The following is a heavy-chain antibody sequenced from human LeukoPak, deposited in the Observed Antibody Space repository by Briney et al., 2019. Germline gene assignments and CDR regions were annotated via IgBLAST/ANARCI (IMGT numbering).Heavy chain of an antibody. D-gene: IGHD6-19*01. J-gene: IGHJ4*02. CDR3: ARVVYPSGGYYFDY. CDR1: GFTVSSNY. Sequence: GGSLRLSCVASGFTVSSNYMSWVRQAPGKGLEWVSVIYSIGSTNYADSVEGRFTISRDSSKNTLYLQMNSLRAEDTAVYYCARVVYPSGGYYFDYWGQGTLVTVSS. V-gene: IGHV3-66*01. CDR2: IYSIGST.